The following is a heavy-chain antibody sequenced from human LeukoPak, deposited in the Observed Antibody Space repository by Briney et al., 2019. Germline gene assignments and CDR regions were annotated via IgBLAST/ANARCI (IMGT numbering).Heavy chain of an antibody. D-gene: IGHD3-16*01. CDR1: GYTFTSYG. Sequence: GASVKVSCKASGYTFTSYGISWVRQAPGQGLEWMGGIIPILGTANYAQKFQGRVTITADESTSTAYMELSSLRSEDTAVYYCAREGGNGMDVWGQGTTVTVSS. V-gene: IGHV1-69*13. CDR3: AREGGNGMDV. CDR2: IIPILGTA. J-gene: IGHJ6*02.